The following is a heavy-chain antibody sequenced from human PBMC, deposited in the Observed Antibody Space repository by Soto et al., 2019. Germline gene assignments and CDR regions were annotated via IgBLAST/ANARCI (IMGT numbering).Heavy chain of an antibody. CDR2: IDPSDSYT. J-gene: IGHJ4*02. D-gene: IGHD2-2*02. V-gene: IGHV5-10-1*01. Sequence: GESLKISCKGSGYSFTSYWISWVRQMPGKGLEWMGRIDPSDSYTNYSPSFQGHVTISADKSISTAYLQWSSLKASDTAMYYCARGYCSSTSCDTFDYWGQGTLVTVSS. CDR1: GYSFTSYW. CDR3: ARGYCSSTSCDTFDY.